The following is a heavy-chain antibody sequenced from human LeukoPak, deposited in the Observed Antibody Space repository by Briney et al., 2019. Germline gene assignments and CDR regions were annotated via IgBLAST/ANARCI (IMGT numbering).Heavy chain of an antibody. D-gene: IGHD3-3*01. CDR2: INPNSGGT. CDR1: GYTFTGYY. J-gene: IGHJ6*03. V-gene: IGHV1-2*06. CDR3: ARSGPSDYYYYYMDV. Sequence: ASVKVSCKASGYTFTGYYMHWVRQAPGQGLEWMGRINPNSGGTNYAQKFQGRVTMTRDTSISTAYMELSRLRSDDTAVYYCARSGPSDYYYYYMDVWGKGTTVTVSS.